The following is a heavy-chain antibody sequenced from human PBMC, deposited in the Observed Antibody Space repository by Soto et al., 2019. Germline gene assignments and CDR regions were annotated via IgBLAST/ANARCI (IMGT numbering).Heavy chain of an antibody. D-gene: IGHD6-13*01. Sequence: GESLKIFCQCSGYTFSNFWIGWVRQLPGKGLEWMGIIYPGDHETRYSPSFHGKVTLSVDKSINTAYLQWNSLEASDSAFYFCARSPRSSPYFDYWGQGALVTVSS. CDR2: IYPGDHET. V-gene: IGHV5-51*01. J-gene: IGHJ4*02. CDR3: ARSPRSSPYFDY. CDR1: GYTFSNFW.